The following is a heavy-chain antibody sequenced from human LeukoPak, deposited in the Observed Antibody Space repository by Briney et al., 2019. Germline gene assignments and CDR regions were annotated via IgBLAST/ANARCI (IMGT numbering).Heavy chain of an antibody. V-gene: IGHV3-15*01. J-gene: IGHJ4*02. CDR2: IKSKTDGGTT. Sequence: GGSLRLSCAASGFTFSNAWMSWVRQAPGKGLEWVGRIKSKTDGGTTDYAAPVKGRSTISRDDSKNTLYLQMNSLKTEDTAVYYCTTEEVDSYGPFDYWGQGTLVTVSS. D-gene: IGHD5-18*01. CDR1: GFTFSNAW. CDR3: TTEEVDSYGPFDY.